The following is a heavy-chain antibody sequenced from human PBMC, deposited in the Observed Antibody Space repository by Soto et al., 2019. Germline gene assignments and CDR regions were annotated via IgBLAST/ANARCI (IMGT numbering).Heavy chain of an antibody. CDR2: IDPRAGSA. CDR3: AGAGYYDSSGYDGFDI. CDR1: GYTFTTYY. J-gene: IGHJ3*02. D-gene: IGHD3-22*01. Sequence: QVQLVQSGAEVKKPGASVRVSCKASGYTFTTYYLHWLRQAPGQGLEWMGIIDPRAGSASHAQNFQSRVTMTRDTSTRTGYMDLRSLRSEDTAVYYCAGAGYYDSSGYDGFDIWGQGTMVTVSS. V-gene: IGHV1-46*01.